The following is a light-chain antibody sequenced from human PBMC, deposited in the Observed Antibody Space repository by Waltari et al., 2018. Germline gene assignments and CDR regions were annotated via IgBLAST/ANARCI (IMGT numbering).Light chain of an antibody. J-gene: IGKJ2*01. CDR1: RAVGNN. Sequence: EIVMTHSPATLSVSPGGGATLSCRASRAVGNNVACDHQKPGQPLRLLIFDASTRATGIPARFSGSWSGTEFTLTISSLQSEDSAVYFCQQFNTLYSLGQGTKLEIK. CDR3: QQFNTLYS. CDR2: DAS. V-gene: IGKV3-15*01.